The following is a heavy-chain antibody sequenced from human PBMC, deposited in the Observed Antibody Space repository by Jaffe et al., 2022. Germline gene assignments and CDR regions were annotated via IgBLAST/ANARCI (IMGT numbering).Heavy chain of an antibody. D-gene: IGHD3-10*01. CDR1: GFTFSSYG. V-gene: IGHV3-30*18. Sequence: QVQLVESGGGVVQPGRSLRLSCAASGFTFSSYGMHWVRQAPGKGLEWVAVISYDGSNKYYADSVKGRFTISRDNSKNTLYLQMNSLRAEDTAVYYCAKDYYGSGSYYIFDYWGQGTLVTVSS. J-gene: IGHJ4*02. CDR3: AKDYYGSGSYYIFDY. CDR2: ISYDGSNK.